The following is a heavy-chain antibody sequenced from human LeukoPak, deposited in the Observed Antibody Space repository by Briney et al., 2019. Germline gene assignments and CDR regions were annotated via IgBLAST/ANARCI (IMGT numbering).Heavy chain of an antibody. CDR3: ATETIGRHYNY. J-gene: IGHJ4*02. Sequence: PGGSLRLSCAASGFTFSTCGFNWVRQAPGKGLEWVSSIGPTGTDRYYADSVRGRFTISRDNAKNSMYLQMDRLRDEDTAFYYCATETIGRHYNYWCWGTRITVSS. CDR2: IGPTGTDR. V-gene: IGHV3-21*01. D-gene: IGHD1-14*01. CDR1: GFTFSTCG.